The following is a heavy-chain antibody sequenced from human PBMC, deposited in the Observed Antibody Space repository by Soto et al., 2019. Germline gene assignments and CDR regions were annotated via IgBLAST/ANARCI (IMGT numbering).Heavy chain of an antibody. CDR1: GFTFSIYS. CDR2: ITSSGSAT. Sequence: EVQLVGSGGGLVQPGGSLRLSCAASGFTFSIYSMNWVRQAPGKGLEWVSYITSSGSATYYADTVKGRFTISRDNAKNSLYLQMNSLRAEDTAVYYCTRGYTGYAQAGLDSWGQGTLVTVSA. D-gene: IGHD5-12*01. J-gene: IGHJ4*02. V-gene: IGHV3-48*01. CDR3: TRGYTGYAQAGLDS.